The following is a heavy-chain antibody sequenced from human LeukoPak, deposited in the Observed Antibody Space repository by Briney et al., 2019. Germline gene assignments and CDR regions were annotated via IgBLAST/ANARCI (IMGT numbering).Heavy chain of an antibody. V-gene: IGHV3-23*01. CDR3: ARAMSTFGGVRNYFDS. CDR1: GFTFSSYV. Sequence: GGSLRLSCAASGFTFSSYVMSWVRQAPGKGLEWVSAISGSSVSTYHADSVKGRFTISRDNSKNTLYLQMNSLRAEDTAVYYCARAMSTFGGVRNYFDSWGQGTLVTVSS. J-gene: IGHJ4*02. D-gene: IGHD3-16*01. CDR2: ISGSSVST.